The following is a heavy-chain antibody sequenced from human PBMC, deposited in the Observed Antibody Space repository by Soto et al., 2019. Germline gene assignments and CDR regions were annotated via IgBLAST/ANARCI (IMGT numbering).Heavy chain of an antibody. Sequence: QVHLVESGGGVVQPGRSLRLSCAASGFSFSTYGMHWVRQAPGKGLEWVAFISNDGSNKYYAESVKGRFTISRDNSKNTLYLQMNSLRAEDTAVYCCAKGFGNYWAFDYWGQGTLVTVSS. D-gene: IGHD4-4*01. V-gene: IGHV3-30*18. CDR1: GFSFSTYG. CDR3: AKGFGNYWAFDY. CDR2: ISNDGSNK. J-gene: IGHJ4*02.